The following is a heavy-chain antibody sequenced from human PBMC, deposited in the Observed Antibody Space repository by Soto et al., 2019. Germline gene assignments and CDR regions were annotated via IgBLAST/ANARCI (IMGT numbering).Heavy chain of an antibody. V-gene: IGHV3-23*01. CDR1: GFTFSSYA. Sequence: PGGSLRLSCAASGFTFSSYAMSWVRQAPGKGLEWVSAISGSGGSTYYADSVKGRFTISRDNSKNTLYLQMNSLRAEDTAVYYCAKDFRPQQLVSTYGMDVWGQGTTVTVSS. J-gene: IGHJ6*02. CDR2: ISGSGGST. D-gene: IGHD6-13*01. CDR3: AKDFRPQQLVSTYGMDV.